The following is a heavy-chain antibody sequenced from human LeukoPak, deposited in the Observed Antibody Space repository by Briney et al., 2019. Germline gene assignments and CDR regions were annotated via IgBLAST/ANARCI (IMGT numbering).Heavy chain of an antibody. V-gene: IGHV1-18*01. CDR2: ISAYNGNT. CDR1: GYTFTSYG. D-gene: IGHD2-2*01. CDR3: ARPYCSSTSCYRQFDY. J-gene: IGHJ4*02. Sequence: ASAKVSCKASGYTFTSYGISWVRQAPGQGLEWMGWISAYNGNTNYAQKLQGRVTMTTDTSTSTAYMELRSLRSDDTAVYYCARPYCSSTSCYRQFDYWGQGTLVTVSS.